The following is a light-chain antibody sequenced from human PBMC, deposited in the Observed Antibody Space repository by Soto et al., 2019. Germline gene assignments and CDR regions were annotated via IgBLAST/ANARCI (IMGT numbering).Light chain of an antibody. CDR3: QQYGSLSWT. CDR1: QSVGSD. CDR2: GAS. Sequence: EIVMTQSPATLSVSPGERATLSCRASQSVGSDLAWYQQKPGQAPRLLIYGASNRATGIPDRFSGSGSGTDFTLTISRLEPEDFAVYYCQQYGSLSWTFGQGTKVDIK. V-gene: IGKV3-20*01. J-gene: IGKJ1*01.